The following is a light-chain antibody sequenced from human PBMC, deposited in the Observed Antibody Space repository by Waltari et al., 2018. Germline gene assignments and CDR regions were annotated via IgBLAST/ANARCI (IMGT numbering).Light chain of an antibody. CDR2: STN. CDR3: ILYMGTGISV. J-gene: IGLJ6*01. CDR1: SGSVPTINY. Sequence: PVLTQEPSLSVSPGGTVTLPCCLTSGSVPTINYPSWYQQTPGQAPRTLIYSTNTRPSGVPDRFSGSILGNKAALTITGAQADDESDYYCILYMGTGISVFGSGTKLTVL. V-gene: IGLV8-61*01.